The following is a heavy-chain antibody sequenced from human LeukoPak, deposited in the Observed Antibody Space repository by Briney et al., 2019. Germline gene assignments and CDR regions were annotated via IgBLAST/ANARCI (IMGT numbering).Heavy chain of an antibody. CDR2: IYYSGST. Sequence: SETLCLTCSVSGGSFGGYYWSWLRQSPGKGLEWIAYIYYSGSTNYNPSLKSRVTISVDTSKDQFSLKLNSVTAADTAVYYCARGTDRGSWYFTTWGQGTLVTVSS. CDR1: GGSFGGYY. V-gene: IGHV4-59*01. J-gene: IGHJ4*02. CDR3: ARGTDRGSWYFTT. D-gene: IGHD6-13*01.